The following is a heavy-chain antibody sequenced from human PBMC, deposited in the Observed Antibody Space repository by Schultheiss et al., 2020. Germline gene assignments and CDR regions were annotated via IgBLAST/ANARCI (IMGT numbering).Heavy chain of an antibody. D-gene: IGHD2-15*01. CDR3: ARGGVVVVAAMGAFDI. J-gene: IGHJ3*02. V-gene: IGHV4-30-4*08. Sequence: SETLSLTCAVYGGSFSGYYWSWIRQHPGKGLEWIGYIYYSGSTYYNPSLKSRVTISVDTSKNQFSLKLSSVTAADTAVYYCARGGVVVVAAMGAFDIWGQGTMVTVSS. CDR1: GGSFSGYY. CDR2: IYYSGST.